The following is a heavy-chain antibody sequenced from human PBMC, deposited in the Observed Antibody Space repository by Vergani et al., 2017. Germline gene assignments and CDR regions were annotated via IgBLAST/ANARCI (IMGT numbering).Heavy chain of an antibody. J-gene: IGHJ4*02. CDR1: GFSFSDYA. CDR2: ISGSGSTT. Sequence: EVQLVESGGGIVKPGGSLRLSCVASGFSFSDYAMSWVRQAPGKGLEWVAAISGSGSTTYYADSVKGRFTVSRDNSKNTLFLQMNSLRAEDTAVYYCAKKGFCVTSSCYTTPMDTLQYWGQGALVTVSS. D-gene: IGHD2-2*01. V-gene: IGHV3-23*04. CDR3: AKKGFCVTSSCYTTPMDTLQY.